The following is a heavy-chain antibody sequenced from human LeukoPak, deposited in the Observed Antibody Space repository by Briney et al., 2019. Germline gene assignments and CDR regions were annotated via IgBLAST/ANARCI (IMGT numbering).Heavy chain of an antibody. D-gene: IGHD6-19*01. CDR1: GYSFSSYW. CDR3: ASSMAVSGTYYGMDV. J-gene: IGHJ6*02. CDR2: IYPGDSDT. V-gene: IGHV5-51*01. Sequence: GESLKISCKGSGYSFSSYWIGWVRQMPGKGLEWMGIIYPGDSDTRYSPSFQGRVTISVDKSISTAYLQWSSLKASDTAMYYCASSMAVSGTYYGMDVWGQGTTVTVSS.